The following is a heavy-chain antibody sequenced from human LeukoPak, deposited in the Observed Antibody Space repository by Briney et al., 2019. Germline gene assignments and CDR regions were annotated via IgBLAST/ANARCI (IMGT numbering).Heavy chain of an antibody. V-gene: IGHV3-21*04. CDR2: IISSSSYI. CDR3: AKGRSSTRWRWLDR. D-gene: IGHD2-2*01. Sequence: GGSLRLSCAASRFTFSSYSMNWVRQAPGKGLEWVSSIISSSSYIYYADSVKGRFTISRDNAKNSLYLQMNRLRANDEAVYFCAKGRSSTRWRWLDRGRQGTLVTVPS. CDR1: RFTFSSYS. J-gene: IGHJ5*02.